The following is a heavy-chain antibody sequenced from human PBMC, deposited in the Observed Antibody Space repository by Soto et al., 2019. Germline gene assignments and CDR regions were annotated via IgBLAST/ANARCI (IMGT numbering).Heavy chain of an antibody. CDR3: AHRGGGEDSVWGGYRTAGAYYYDGLDV. Sequence: QITLKESGPTLVKPTQTLTLTCTFPGFSLSTNGVGVGWVRQPPGKALEWLALIYWNDDKRYSPSLRSRLAITKDTSKNQVVLKMTNMDPVDTATYYCAHRGGGEDSVWGGYRTAGAYYYDGLDVWGQGTTVTVSS. V-gene: IGHV2-5*01. J-gene: IGHJ6*02. CDR1: GFSLSTNGVG. CDR2: IYWNDDK. D-gene: IGHD3-16*02.